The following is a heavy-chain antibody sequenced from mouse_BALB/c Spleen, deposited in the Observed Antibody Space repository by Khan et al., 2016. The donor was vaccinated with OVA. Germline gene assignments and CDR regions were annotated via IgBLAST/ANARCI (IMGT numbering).Heavy chain of an antibody. Sequence: VELVESGPGLVAPSQSLSITCTVSGFSLTDYAVSWIRQPPGKGLEWLGVIWVSGSKYYNSVLKPRLSISKDNFKSQVFLMMNSLQADDTAMYYSARDPPYYSMDYGGQGTSVTVSS. CDR2: IWVSGSK. V-gene: IGHV2-6-5*01. CDR3: ARDPPYYSMDY. J-gene: IGHJ4*01. CDR1: GFSLTDYA.